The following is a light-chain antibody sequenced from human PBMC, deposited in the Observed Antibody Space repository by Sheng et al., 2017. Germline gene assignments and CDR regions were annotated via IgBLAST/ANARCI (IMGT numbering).Light chain of an antibody. J-gene: IGKJ4*01. Sequence: DIQMTQSPSTLSASVGDRVTITCRASQSVSDWLAWYQQKPGKAPKLLIYDAATLQSGVPSRFSGSGSGTDFTLTISSLQPEDVATYYCQKYDSAPLTFGGGTKVEIK. CDR2: DAA. CDR3: QKYDSAPLT. CDR1: QSVSDW. V-gene: IGKV1-27*01.